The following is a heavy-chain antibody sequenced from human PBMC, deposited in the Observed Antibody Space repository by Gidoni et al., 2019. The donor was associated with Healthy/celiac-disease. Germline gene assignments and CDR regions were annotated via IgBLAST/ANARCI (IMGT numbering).Heavy chain of an antibody. CDR1: GFTFSSYW. Sequence: CAASGFTFSSYWMSWVRQAPGKGLEWVSNIKQDGSEKYYVDSVKGRFTISRDNAKNSLYLQMNSLRAEDTAVYYCARGPGDGYYGSGTGAFDIWGQGTMVTVSS. CDR2: IKQDGSEK. CDR3: ARGPGDGYYGSGTGAFDI. D-gene: IGHD3-10*01. J-gene: IGHJ3*02. V-gene: IGHV3-7*01.